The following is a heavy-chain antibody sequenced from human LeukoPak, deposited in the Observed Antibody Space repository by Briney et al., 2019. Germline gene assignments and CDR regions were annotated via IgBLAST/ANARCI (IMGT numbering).Heavy chain of an antibody. V-gene: IGHV4-59*01. J-gene: IGHJ3*02. D-gene: IGHD6-6*01. CDR3: ARSASSSSRSAFDI. CDR2: IYYTGNT. CDR1: GGSISSYY. Sequence: SETLSLTCTVSGGSISSYYWSWIRQPPGKGLEWIGYIYYTGNTNYNPSLKSRITISVDASKNQFSLKLSSVTAADTAFYYCARSASSSSRSAFDIWGQGTMVTVSS.